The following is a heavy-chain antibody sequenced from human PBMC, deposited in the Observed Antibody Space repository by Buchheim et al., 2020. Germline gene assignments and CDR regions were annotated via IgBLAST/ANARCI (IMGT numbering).Heavy chain of an antibody. J-gene: IGHJ6*03. CDR3: AKEYYDFWSGYYLSDYYYYMDV. D-gene: IGHD3-3*01. CDR1: GFTFSSYA. CDR2: ISGSGGST. Sequence: EVQLLESGGGLVQPGGSLRLSCAASGFTFSSYAMSWVRQAPGKGLEWVSAISGSGGSTYYADSVKGRFTISRDNSKNTLYLQMNSLRAEDTAVYYCAKEYYDFWSGYYLSDYYYYMDVWGKGTT. V-gene: IGHV3-23*01.